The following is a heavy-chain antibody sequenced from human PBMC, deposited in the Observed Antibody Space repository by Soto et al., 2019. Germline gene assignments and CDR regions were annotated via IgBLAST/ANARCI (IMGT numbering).Heavy chain of an antibody. CDR1: GFTFSNYG. J-gene: IGHJ5*02. D-gene: IGHD2-2*01. CDR2: VWHDGSND. CDR3: VRDQCRNTRCYPDYFGP. V-gene: IGHV3-33*08. Sequence: QERLVESGGGVVQPGTTLRLSCKGTGFTFSNYGIHWVRQAPGKGLEWVGFVWHDGSNDYYADSLKGRITISRDNSKNTVSLIISSLRAEDSALYYCVRDQCRNTRCYPDYFGPWGQGTLVTVSS.